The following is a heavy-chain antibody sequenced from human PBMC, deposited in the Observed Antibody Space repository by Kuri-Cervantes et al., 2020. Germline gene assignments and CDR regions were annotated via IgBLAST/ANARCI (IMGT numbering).Heavy chain of an antibody. CDR2: IVVGSGNT. CDR1: GFTFTSSA. Sequence: SVKVSCKASGFTFTSSAVQWVRQARGQRLEWIGWIVVGSGNTNYAQKFQERVTITRDMSTSTAYMELSSLRSEDTAVYYCARDTYDILTGYQTGRFRYFDLWGRGTLVTVSS. V-gene: IGHV1-58*01. CDR3: ARDTYDILTGYQTGRFRYFDL. J-gene: IGHJ2*01. D-gene: IGHD3-9*01.